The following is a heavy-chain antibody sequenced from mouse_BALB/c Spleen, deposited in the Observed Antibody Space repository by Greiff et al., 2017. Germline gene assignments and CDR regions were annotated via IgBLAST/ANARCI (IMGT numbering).Heavy chain of an antibody. J-gene: IGHJ2*01. V-gene: IGHV6-6*02. CDR1: GFTFSNYW. D-gene: IGHD1-2*01. Sequence: EVHLVESGGGLVQPGGSMKLSCVASGFTFSNYWMNWVRQSPEKGLEWVAEIRLKSNNYATHYAESVKGRFTISRDDSKSSVYLQMNNLRAEDTGIYYCTRLYGLDYWGQGTTLTVSS. CDR2: IRLKSNNYAT. CDR3: TRLYGLDY.